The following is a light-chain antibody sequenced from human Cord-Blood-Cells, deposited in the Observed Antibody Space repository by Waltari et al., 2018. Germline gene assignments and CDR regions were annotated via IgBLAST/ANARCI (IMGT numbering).Light chain of an antibody. CDR3: QQYYSTPPT. Sequence: DIVMTQSPDSLAVSLGERATINCKSSQSVLYSSNNKNYLAWYQQKPGQPPKLLIYWASTRESGVPDRFNGSGSWTDFTLTISSLQAEDVAVYYCQQYYSTPPTFGQGTKVEIK. CDR2: WAS. J-gene: IGKJ1*01. CDR1: QSVLYSSNNKNY. V-gene: IGKV4-1*01.